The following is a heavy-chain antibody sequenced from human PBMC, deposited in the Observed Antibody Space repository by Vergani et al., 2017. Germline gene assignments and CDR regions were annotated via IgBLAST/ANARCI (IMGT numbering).Heavy chain of an antibody. CDR1: GFTFSSYA. D-gene: IGHD2-15*01. V-gene: IGHV3-30-3*01. CDR2: IAYDGSKQ. CDR3: ARDHCSGGSCYDY. J-gene: IGHJ4*02. Sequence: QVQLVESGGGVVQPGRSLRLSCAASGFTFSSYAMHWVRQAPGKGLEWVAVIAYDGSKQYYADSVKGRFTISRDNSKNTLYLQMNSLRAEDTAVYSCARDHCSGGSCYDYWGQGTLVTVSS.